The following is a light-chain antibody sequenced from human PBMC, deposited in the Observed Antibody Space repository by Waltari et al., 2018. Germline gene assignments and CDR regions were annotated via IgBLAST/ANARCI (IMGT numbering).Light chain of an antibody. CDR3: QQSYSPLTWT. Sequence: DIQMTQSPSSLSASVGDRVTITCRASQTISRYLHWYQQKPGKAPKLLIYGASTLQSGVPSRFSGSGSGTEFTLTISSLQPDDFAIYYCQQSYSPLTWTFGQGTTLEIK. J-gene: IGKJ1*01. CDR2: GAS. V-gene: IGKV1-39*01. CDR1: QTISRY.